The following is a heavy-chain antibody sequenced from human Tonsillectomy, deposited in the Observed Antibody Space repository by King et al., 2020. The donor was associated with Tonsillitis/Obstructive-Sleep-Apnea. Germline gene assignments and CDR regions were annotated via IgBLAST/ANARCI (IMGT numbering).Heavy chain of an antibody. Sequence: VQLVESGGGLVKPGGSLRLSCAASGFTFSDYYMSWIRQAPGKGLEWVSYISSSSSYTNYADSVKGRFTISRDNAKNSLYLQMNSLRAEDTAVYYCARAIPGWELPSEGAFDIWGQGTMVTVSS. D-gene: IGHD1-26*01. CDR3: ARAIPGWELPSEGAFDI. J-gene: IGHJ3*02. CDR1: GFTFSDYY. V-gene: IGHV3-11*05. CDR2: ISSSSSYT.